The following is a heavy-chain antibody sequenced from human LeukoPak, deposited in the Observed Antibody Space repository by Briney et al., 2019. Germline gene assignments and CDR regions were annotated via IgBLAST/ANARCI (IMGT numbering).Heavy chain of an antibody. V-gene: IGHV1-18*01. CDR3: ARGERYCSSTSCYTGDTDYDY. D-gene: IGHD2-2*02. J-gene: IGHJ4*02. CDR2: ISAYNGNT. CDR1: GYTFTSYG. Sequence: GASVKVSCKASGYTFTSYGISWVRQAPGQGLEWMGWISAYNGNTNYAQKLQGRVTMTTDTSTSTAYMELSSLRSEDTAVYYCARGERYCSSTSCYTGDTDYDYWGQGTLVTVSS.